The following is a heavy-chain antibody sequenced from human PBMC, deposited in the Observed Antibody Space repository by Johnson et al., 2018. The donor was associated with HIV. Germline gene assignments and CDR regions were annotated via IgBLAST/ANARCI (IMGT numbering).Heavy chain of an antibody. CDR1: GFSFSDYY. J-gene: IGHJ3*02. V-gene: IGHV3-11*04. CDR3: ARDGMIEGTFDI. CDR2: ISSSGSTI. D-gene: IGHD3-22*01. Sequence: QVQLVESGGGVVQPGRSLRLSCAASGFSFSDYYMTWIRQAPGKGLEWVSYISSSGSTIYYADSVKGRFTISRDNAKNSLYLQMNSLRAEDTAVYYCARDGMIEGTFDIWGQGTMVTVSS.